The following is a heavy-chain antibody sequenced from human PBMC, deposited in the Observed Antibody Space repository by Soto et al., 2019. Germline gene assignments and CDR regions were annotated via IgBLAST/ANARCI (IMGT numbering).Heavy chain of an antibody. D-gene: IGHD3-10*01. CDR1: GFTFSDHY. CDR3: TVWGSGNDFGAA. CDR2: SKNKADSYTT. V-gene: IGHV3-72*01. J-gene: IGHJ4*02. Sequence: EVQLVESGGGLVQPGGSLRLSCAASGFTFSDHYMDWVRQAPGKGLEWVGRSKNKADSYTTEYAASVKGRFTISRDGSKNSLFLQRHSLKTEDTAVYYCTVWGSGNDFGAAWGQGILVTVSS.